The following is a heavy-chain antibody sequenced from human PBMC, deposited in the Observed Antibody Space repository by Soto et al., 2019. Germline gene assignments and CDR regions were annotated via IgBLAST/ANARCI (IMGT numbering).Heavy chain of an antibody. D-gene: IGHD2-15*01. V-gene: IGHV1-69*02. CDR2: IIPILGIT. J-gene: IGHJ6*03. Sequence: SVKVSCKASGGTFSSYTISWVRQAPGQGLEWMGRIIPILGITNYAQKFQGRVTITTDKSTSTAYMELSSLRSEDTAVYYCARSAPGYCSGGSCSYYYYMDVWGKGTTVTVSS. CDR1: GGTFSSYT. CDR3: ARSAPGYCSGGSCSYYYYMDV.